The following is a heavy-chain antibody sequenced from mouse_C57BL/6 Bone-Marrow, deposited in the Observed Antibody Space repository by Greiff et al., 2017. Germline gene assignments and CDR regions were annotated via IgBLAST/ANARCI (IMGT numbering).Heavy chain of an antibody. CDR2: ISSGSSTI. Sequence: EVHLVESGGGLVKPGGSLKLSCAASGFTFSDYGMHWVRQAPEKGLEWVAYISSGSSTIYYAATVKGRFTISRDNAKNTLFLQMTSLRSEDTAMYYCARGLRYFDVWGTGTTVTVSS. V-gene: IGHV5-17*01. CDR1: GFTFSDYG. J-gene: IGHJ1*03. CDR3: ARGLRYFDV.